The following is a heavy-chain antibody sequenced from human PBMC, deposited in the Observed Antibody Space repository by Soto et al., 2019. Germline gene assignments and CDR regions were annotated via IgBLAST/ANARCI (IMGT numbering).Heavy chain of an antibody. Sequence: GGSLRLSCAASGFTFSAYALSWVRQAPGKGLEWVSTISVSGESTYYTDTVKGRFAISRDVSKKTLYLQMNSLRADDTVVYFCAREPPYVTRGVNPYFDLWGLGTLVTVSS. CDR3: AREPPYVTRGVNPYFDL. CDR2: ISVSGEST. V-gene: IGHV3-23*01. CDR1: GFTFSAYA. J-gene: IGHJ4*02. D-gene: IGHD3-10*01.